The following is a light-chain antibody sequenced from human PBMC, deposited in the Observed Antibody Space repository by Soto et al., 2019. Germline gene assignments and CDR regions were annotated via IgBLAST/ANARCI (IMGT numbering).Light chain of an antibody. V-gene: IGKV4-1*01. CDR2: WAS. J-gene: IGKJ1*01. CDR3: QHYYGTLWT. CDR1: QSVLYSSNNKNY. Sequence: DIVMTQSPDSLAVSLGERATINCKYSQSVLYSSNNKNYLAWYQQKPGQPPKLLIYWASTRQSGVPDRFSGSGSGTDFTLTISSLQAEDAAVYYCQHYYGTLWTFGQGTKVEIK.